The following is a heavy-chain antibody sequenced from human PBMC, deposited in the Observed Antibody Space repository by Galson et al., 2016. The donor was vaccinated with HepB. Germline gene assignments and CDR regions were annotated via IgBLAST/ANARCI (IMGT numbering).Heavy chain of an antibody. J-gene: IGHJ6*02. CDR2: IPSGGGFYSASNT. Sequence: SETLSLTCTVAGGSINSPTTYYWGWVRQSPGKGLEWLGSIPSGGGFYSASNTYYNPSLKGLLSISVDTSKNLFDLRLTSVTAADTAVYYFARILRDYDTPTTFEPKIYYFYYGMDVWGQGSAVTVSS. CDR1: GGSINSPTTYY. CDR3: ARILRDYDTPTTFEPKIYYFYYGMDV. V-gene: IGHV4-39*01. D-gene: IGHD3-9*01.